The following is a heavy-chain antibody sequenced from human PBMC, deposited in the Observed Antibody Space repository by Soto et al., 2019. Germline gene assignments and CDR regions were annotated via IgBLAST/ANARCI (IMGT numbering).Heavy chain of an antibody. D-gene: IGHD2-15*01. CDR2: VSIGGST. Sequence: GGSLRLSCAASGFTFSSYAMGWVRQGPGKGLEWVAVVSIGGSTHYADSVRGRFTISRDNSKNTLSLHMNSLTAEDTAVYFCANRRGAGGHFDYWGQGALVTVSS. CDR3: ANRRGAGGHFDY. V-gene: IGHV3-23*01. CDR1: GFTFSSYA. J-gene: IGHJ4*02.